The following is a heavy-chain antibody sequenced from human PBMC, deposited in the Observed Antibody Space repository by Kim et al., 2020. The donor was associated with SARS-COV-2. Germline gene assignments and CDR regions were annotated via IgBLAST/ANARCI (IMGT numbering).Heavy chain of an antibody. J-gene: IGHJ4*02. D-gene: IGHD3-10*01. V-gene: IGHV4-34*01. CDR3: AGMYYYGSGVHY. Sequence: TCNPALNSRCTISVDTSKNQFSLKLGSVTAADTAVYYCAGMYYYGSGVHYWGQGTLVTVSS.